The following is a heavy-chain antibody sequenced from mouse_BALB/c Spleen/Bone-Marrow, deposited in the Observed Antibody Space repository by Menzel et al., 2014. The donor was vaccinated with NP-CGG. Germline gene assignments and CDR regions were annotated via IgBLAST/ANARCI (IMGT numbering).Heavy chain of an antibody. J-gene: IGHJ4*01. D-gene: IGHD1-2*01. Sequence: EVQRVESGGGLVQPGGSLRLSCATSGFTFTDYYMSWVRQPPGKALERLGFIRNKANGYTTEYSASVKGRFTISRDNSHSILYLQMNTLRAEDSATYYCAVRGITTATGAMDYWGQGTSVTVSS. CDR2: IRNKANGYTT. CDR1: GFTFTDYY. V-gene: IGHV7-3*02. CDR3: AVRGITTATGAMDY.